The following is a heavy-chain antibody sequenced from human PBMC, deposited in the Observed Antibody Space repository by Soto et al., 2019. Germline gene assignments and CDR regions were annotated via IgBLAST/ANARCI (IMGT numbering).Heavy chain of an antibody. D-gene: IGHD2-15*01. J-gene: IGHJ6*02. Sequence: QVQLVESGGGVVQPGRSLRLSCAASGFPFSSYAMHWVRQAPGKGLEWVAVISYDGSTKYYADSVKGRFTISRDNSKNTLYLQMNSLRAEDTAVYYCARPRYCSGGSCYSGYYYGMDVWGQGTTVTVSS. V-gene: IGHV3-30-3*01. CDR3: ARPRYCSGGSCYSGYYYGMDV. CDR1: GFPFSSYA. CDR2: ISYDGSTK.